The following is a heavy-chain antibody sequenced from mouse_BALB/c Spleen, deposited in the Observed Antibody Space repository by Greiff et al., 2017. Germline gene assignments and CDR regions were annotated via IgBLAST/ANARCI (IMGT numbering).Heavy chain of an antibody. CDR2: IYPGDGDT. J-gene: IGHJ4*01. CDR1: GYAFSSYW. D-gene: IGHD1-1*01. CDR3: AREGTTVVVPYAMDY. Sequence: VQLQQSGAELVRPGSSVKISCKASGYAFSSYWMNWVKQRPGQGLEWIGQIYPGDGDTNYNGKFKGKATLTADKSSSTAYMQLSSLTSEDSAVYFCAREGTTVVVPYAMDYWGQGTSVTVSS. V-gene: IGHV1-80*01.